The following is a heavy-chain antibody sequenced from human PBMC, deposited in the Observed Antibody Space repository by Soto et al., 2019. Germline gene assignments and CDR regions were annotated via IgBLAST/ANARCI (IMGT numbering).Heavy chain of an antibody. CDR3: AREVTLEYCRGGSCWNWFDP. CDR1: GYTFTSYG. J-gene: IGHJ5*02. D-gene: IGHD2-15*01. Sequence: QVQLVQSGAEVKKPGASVKVSCKASGYTFTSYGISWVRQAPGQGLEWMGWISAYNGNTNYAQKLQARVTMTTDTSTSTDYMELRSLRSDDTAVYYCAREVTLEYCRGGSCWNWFDPWGQGTLVTVSS. CDR2: ISAYNGNT. V-gene: IGHV1-18*01.